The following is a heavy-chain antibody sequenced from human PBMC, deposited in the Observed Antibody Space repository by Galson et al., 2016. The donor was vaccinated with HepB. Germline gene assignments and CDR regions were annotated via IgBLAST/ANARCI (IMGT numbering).Heavy chain of an antibody. Sequence: SLRLSCAASGFTFNTYAMTWVRQAPGKGLQWVSGISGSINATYYADSVMGRFIISRDDSKNTLYLQMHSLRDEDTALYYCAKRPPRYYGSGAGYGMDIWGQGTTVTVSS. CDR2: ISGSINAT. D-gene: IGHD3-10*01. V-gene: IGHV3-23*01. CDR1: GFTFNTYA. CDR3: AKRPPRYYGSGAGYGMDI. J-gene: IGHJ6*02.